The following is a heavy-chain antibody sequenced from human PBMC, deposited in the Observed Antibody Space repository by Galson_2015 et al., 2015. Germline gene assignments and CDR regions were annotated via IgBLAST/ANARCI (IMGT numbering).Heavy chain of an antibody. CDR2: TNPNTGNT. Sequence: SVKVSCKASGYTFTSSDINWVRQATGQGLEWMGWTNPNTGNTGYAQNFQGRVTMTRNTSISTAYMELSSLRSDDTAVYYCASNIVALGTGFDYWGQGALVTVSS. V-gene: IGHV1-8*01. CDR1: GYTFTSSD. J-gene: IGHJ4*02. D-gene: IGHD2/OR15-2a*01. CDR3: ASNIVALGTGFDY.